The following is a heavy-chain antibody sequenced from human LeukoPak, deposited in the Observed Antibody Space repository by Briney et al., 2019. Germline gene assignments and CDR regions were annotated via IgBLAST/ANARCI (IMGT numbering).Heavy chain of an antibody. CDR2: IYTSGST. V-gene: IGHV4-4*07. J-gene: IGHJ4*02. Sequence: SETLSLTCTVSGGSISSYYWSWIRQPAGKGLEWIGRIYTSGSTNYNPSLKSRVTMSVDTSKNQFSLKLSSVTAADTAVYYCARQCYDSSGYYVLDYWGQGTLVTVSS. D-gene: IGHD3-22*01. CDR1: GGSISSYY. CDR3: ARQCYDSSGYYVLDY.